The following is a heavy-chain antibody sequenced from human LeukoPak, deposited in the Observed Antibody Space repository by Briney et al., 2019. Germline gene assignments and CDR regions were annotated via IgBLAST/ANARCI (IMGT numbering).Heavy chain of an antibody. V-gene: IGHV4-34*01. Sequence: SETLSLTCAVYGGSFSGYYWSWIRQPPGKGLEWIGEINHSGSTNYNPSLKSRVTISVDTSKNQFSLKLSSVTAADTAVYYCATSAGYYYDSSGYFDHWGQGTLVTVSS. D-gene: IGHD3-22*01. CDR3: ATSAGYYYDSSGYFDH. J-gene: IGHJ4*02. CDR2: INHSGST. CDR1: GGSFSGYY.